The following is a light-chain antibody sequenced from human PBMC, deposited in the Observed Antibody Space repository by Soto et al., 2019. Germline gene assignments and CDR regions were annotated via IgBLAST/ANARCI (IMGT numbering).Light chain of an antibody. CDR1: QNIGSS. V-gene: IGKV1-5*01. Sequence: DIQMTQSPSTLSASVGDRVTITCRASQNIGSSLAWYQHRPGKAPKLLIFDASTLQTGVPSRFSRSGFGTEFTLTITGLQPDDFATYYCQQHNDYSAVTFGQGTKLEIK. CDR2: DAS. CDR3: QQHNDYSAVT. J-gene: IGKJ2*01.